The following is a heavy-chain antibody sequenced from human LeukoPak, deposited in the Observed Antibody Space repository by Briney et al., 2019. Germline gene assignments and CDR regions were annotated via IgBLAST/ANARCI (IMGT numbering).Heavy chain of an antibody. CDR1: GGSISSYY. D-gene: IGHD2-2*01. Sequence: SETLSLTCTVSGGSISSYYWSWIRQPPGKGLEWIGSIYYSGSTYYNPSLKSRVTISVDTSKNQFSLKLSSVTAADTAVYYCARAYCSSTSCYVAGYFDYWGQGTLVTVSS. CDR3: ARAYCSSTSCYVAGYFDY. CDR2: IYYSGST. J-gene: IGHJ4*02. V-gene: IGHV4-59*12.